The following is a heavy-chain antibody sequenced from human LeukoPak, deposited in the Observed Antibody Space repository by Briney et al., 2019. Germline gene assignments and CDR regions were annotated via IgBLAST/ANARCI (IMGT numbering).Heavy chain of an antibody. D-gene: IGHD3-3*01. CDR3: ARVGYDFWSGYYPQGNWFDP. Sequence: SETLSLTCTVSGGSISSSSYYWGWIRQPPGKGLEWIGSIYYSGSTYYNPSLKSRVTISVDTSKNQFSLKLSSVTAADTAVYYCARVGYDFWSGYYPQGNWFDPWGQGTLVTVSS. CDR2: IYYSGST. J-gene: IGHJ5*02. CDR1: GGSISSSSYY. V-gene: IGHV4-39*07.